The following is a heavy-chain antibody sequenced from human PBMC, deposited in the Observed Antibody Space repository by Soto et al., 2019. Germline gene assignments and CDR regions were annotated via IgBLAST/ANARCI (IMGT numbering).Heavy chain of an antibody. CDR2: IYYSWST. Sequence: QVQLQESGPGLVKPSQTLSLTCTVSGGSISSGDYYWSWIRQPPGKGLEWIGYIYYSWSTYYNPSLKSRVTISVDTSKNQFSLKLSSVTAADTAVYYCARGRGHMIVVVIDAFDIWGQGTMVTVSS. J-gene: IGHJ3*02. D-gene: IGHD3-22*01. CDR1: GGSISSGDYY. CDR3: ARGRGHMIVVVIDAFDI. V-gene: IGHV4-30-4*01.